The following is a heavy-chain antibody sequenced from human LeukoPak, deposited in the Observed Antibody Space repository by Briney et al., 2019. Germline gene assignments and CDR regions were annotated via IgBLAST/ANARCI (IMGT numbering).Heavy chain of an antibody. D-gene: IGHD4-17*01. CDR2: IWYDGSNK. Sequence: GGSLRLSCAASGFTFSSYGMHWVRQAPGKGLEWVAVIWYDGSNKYYADSVKGRFTISRDNSKNTLYLQMNSLRAEVTAVYYCARVPRDYGDYLDYWGQGTLVTVSS. J-gene: IGHJ4*02. CDR1: GFTFSSYG. V-gene: IGHV3-33*01. CDR3: ARVPRDYGDYLDY.